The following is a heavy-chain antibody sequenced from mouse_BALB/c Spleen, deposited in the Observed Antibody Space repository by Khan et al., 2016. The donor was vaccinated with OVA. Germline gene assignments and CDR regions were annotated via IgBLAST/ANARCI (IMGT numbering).Heavy chain of an antibody. J-gene: IGHJ2*01. CDR3: ARSVTITTVVATDFDY. V-gene: IGHV3-2*02. D-gene: IGHD1-1*01. CDR1: GYSITSDYA. CDR2: ISYSGRT. Sequence: EVQLQESGPGLVKPSQSLSLTCTVTGYSITSDYAWNWIRQFPGNKLEWMGYISYSGRTSSNPSLKSRISLTRDTSKNQFFLQLNSVTTEDTATYYGARSVTITTVVATDFDYWGQGTTLTVSS.